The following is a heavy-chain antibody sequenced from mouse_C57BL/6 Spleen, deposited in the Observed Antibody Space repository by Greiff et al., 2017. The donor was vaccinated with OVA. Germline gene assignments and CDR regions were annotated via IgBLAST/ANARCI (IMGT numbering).Heavy chain of an antibody. J-gene: IGHJ2*01. CDR3: ARRDYDYEGFDY. Sequence: EVKVEESGGGLVKPGGSLKLSCAASGFTFSDYGMHWVRQAPEKGLEWVAYISSGSSTIYYADTVKGRFTISRDNAKNTLFLQMTSLRSEDTAMYYCARRDYDYEGFDYWGQGTTLTVSS. V-gene: IGHV5-17*01. CDR2: ISSGSSTI. CDR1: GFTFSDYG. D-gene: IGHD2-4*01.